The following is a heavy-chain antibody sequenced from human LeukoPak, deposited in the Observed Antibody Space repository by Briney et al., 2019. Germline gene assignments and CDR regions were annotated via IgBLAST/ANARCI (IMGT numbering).Heavy chain of an antibody. D-gene: IGHD4-17*01. CDR1: GYSIRSGDY. J-gene: IGHJ4*02. V-gene: IGHV4-38-2*01. CDR3: ARNRSVTTTPGFDH. CDR2: IYHGGST. Sequence: TSETLSLTCAVSGYSIRSGDYWGWIRQSPGKGLEWIGSIYHGGSTHYNPSLKSRVTISVDTSKNQFSLMLSSVTAADTAVYYCARNRSVTTTPGFDHWGQGTLVTVSS.